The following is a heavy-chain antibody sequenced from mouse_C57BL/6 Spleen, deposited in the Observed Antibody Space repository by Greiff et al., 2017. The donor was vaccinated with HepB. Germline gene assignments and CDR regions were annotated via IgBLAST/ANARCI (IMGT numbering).Heavy chain of an antibody. Sequence: QVQLKQSGPELVKPGASVKISCKASGYSFTSYYIHWVKQRPGQGLEWIGWIYPGSGNTKYNEKFKGKATLTADTSSSTAYMQLSSLTSEDSAVYYCARPLYDYDAYAMDYWGQGTSVTVSS. D-gene: IGHD2-4*01. V-gene: IGHV1-66*01. CDR3: ARPLYDYDAYAMDY. CDR2: IYPGSGNT. CDR1: GYSFTSYY. J-gene: IGHJ4*01.